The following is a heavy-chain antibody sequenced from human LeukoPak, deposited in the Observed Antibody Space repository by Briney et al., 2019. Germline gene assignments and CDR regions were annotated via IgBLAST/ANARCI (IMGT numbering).Heavy chain of an antibody. CDR3: ATELVGATPGY. CDR1: GYTFTGYY. CDR2: INPNSGGT. J-gene: IGHJ4*02. V-gene: IGHV1-2*06. D-gene: IGHD1-26*01. Sequence: ASVKASCKASGYTFTGYYMHWVRQAPGQGLEWMGRINPNSGGTNYAQKFQGRVTMARDTSISTAYMELSRLRSDDTAVYYCATELVGATPGYWGQGTLVTVSS.